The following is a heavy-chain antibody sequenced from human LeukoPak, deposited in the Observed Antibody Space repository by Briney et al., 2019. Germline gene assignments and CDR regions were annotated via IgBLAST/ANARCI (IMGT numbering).Heavy chain of an antibody. D-gene: IGHD6-13*01. CDR2: IYYSGST. J-gene: IGHJ5*02. CDR1: GGSISSSSYY. V-gene: IGHV4-39*07. Sequence: SETLSLTCTVSGGSISSSSYYWGWIRQPPGKGLEWIGSIYYSGSTYYNPSLKSRVTISVDTSKNQFSLKLGSVTAADTAVYYCARVRYSSSPRAGWFDPWGQGTLVTVSS. CDR3: ARVRYSSSPRAGWFDP.